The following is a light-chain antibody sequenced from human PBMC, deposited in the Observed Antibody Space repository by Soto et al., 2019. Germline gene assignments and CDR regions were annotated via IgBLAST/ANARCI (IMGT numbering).Light chain of an antibody. J-gene: IGLJ3*02. Sequence: QSVVTQPPSASQTPGQRVTISCSGSRSNVGRTSVSWYQHVPGTAPKLLIYSHDQRPSGVPDRISASRSGTAASLAISGLRSEDEAFYYCAAWDDSLNAWVFGGGTKLTVL. CDR2: SHD. V-gene: IGLV1-44*01. CDR1: RSNVGRTS. CDR3: AAWDDSLNAWV.